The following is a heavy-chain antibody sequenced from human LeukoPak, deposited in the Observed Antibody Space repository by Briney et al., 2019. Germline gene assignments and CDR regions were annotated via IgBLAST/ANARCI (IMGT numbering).Heavy chain of an antibody. J-gene: IGHJ4*02. D-gene: IGHD3-22*01. V-gene: IGHV1-24*01. CDR2: FDPEDGET. Sequence: ASVKVSCKVSGYTLTELSMHWVRQAPGKGLEWMGGFDPEDGETIYAQKFQGRVTMTEDTSTDTAYMELGSLRSEDTAVYYCATPKYYYDSSGYSTGFDYWGQGTLVTVSS. CDR1: GYTLTELS. CDR3: ATPKYYYDSSGYSTGFDY.